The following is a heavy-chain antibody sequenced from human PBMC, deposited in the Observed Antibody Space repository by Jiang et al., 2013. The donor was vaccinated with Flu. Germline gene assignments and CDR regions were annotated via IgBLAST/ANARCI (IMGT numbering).Heavy chain of an antibody. Sequence: YISSSSSTIYYADSVKGRFTISRDNAKNSLYLQMNSLRAEDTAVYYCAKHTYYYDSSGYLYYFDYWGQGTLVTVSS. J-gene: IGHJ4*02. V-gene: IGHV3-48*01. D-gene: IGHD3-22*01. CDR3: AKHTYYYDSSGYLYYFDY. CDR2: ISSSSSTI.